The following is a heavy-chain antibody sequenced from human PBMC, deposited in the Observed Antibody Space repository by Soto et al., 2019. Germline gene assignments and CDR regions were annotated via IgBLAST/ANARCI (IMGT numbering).Heavy chain of an antibody. D-gene: IGHD6-19*01. Sequence: GASVKVTCKTSGYIFSTSGVTWVRQAPGQGLEYMGYISAYSGTTNYAATFQDRLIVTADTSTNTAYMELRSLRSDDTAVYYCVRDVAWVSGWSAEIRDGWFGLWG. CDR2: ISAYSGTT. V-gene: IGHV1-18*01. CDR3: VRDVAWVSGWSAEIRDGWFGL. J-gene: IGHJ5*02. CDR1: GYIFSTSG.